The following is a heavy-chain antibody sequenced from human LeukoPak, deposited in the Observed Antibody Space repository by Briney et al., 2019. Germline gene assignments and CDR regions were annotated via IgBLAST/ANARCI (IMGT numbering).Heavy chain of an antibody. Sequence: GGSLRLSCTASGFIFSDYGVNWFRQAPGKGLEWVAFIRSKPYGGTTEYAASVQGRFFISRDDSTSSVLLQMNSLETEDTALYYCSRTMISGIDGFDLWGQGTMVTVSS. CDR3: SRTMISGIDGFDL. V-gene: IGHV3-49*03. D-gene: IGHD2-15*01. J-gene: IGHJ3*01. CDR1: GFIFSDYG. CDR2: IRSKPYGGTT.